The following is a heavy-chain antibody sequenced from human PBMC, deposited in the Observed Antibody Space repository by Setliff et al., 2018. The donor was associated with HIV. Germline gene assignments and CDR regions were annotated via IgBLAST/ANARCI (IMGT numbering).Heavy chain of an antibody. CDR1: GGSISSSNW. Sequence: SETLSLTCAVSGGSISSSNWWSWVRQPPGKGLEWIGEIYHSGSTNYNPSLKSRVTISVDKSKNQFSLKLSSVTAADTAVYYCARARDIAVAGYFAYWGQGTLVTVSS. D-gene: IGHD6-19*01. CDR2: IYHSGST. V-gene: IGHV4-4*02. CDR3: ARARDIAVAGYFAY. J-gene: IGHJ4*02.